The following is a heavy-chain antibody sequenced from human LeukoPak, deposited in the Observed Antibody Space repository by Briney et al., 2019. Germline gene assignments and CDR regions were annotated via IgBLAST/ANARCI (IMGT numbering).Heavy chain of an antibody. J-gene: IGHJ6*02. CDR1: GGSISSYY. V-gene: IGHV4-59*08. CDR2: IYYSGST. Sequence: SETLSLTCTVSGGSISSYYWSWIRQPPGKGLEWIGYIYYSGSTNYNPSLKSRVTISVDTSKNQFSLKLSSVTAADTAVYYCARHYPWSGGSCYLRYYYSYYGMDVWGQGPTVTVSS. D-gene: IGHD2-15*01. CDR3: ARHYPWSGGSCYLRYYYSYYGMDV.